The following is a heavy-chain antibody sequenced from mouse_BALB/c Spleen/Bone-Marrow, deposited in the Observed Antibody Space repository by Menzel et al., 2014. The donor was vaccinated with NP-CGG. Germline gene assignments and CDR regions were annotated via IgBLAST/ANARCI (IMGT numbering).Heavy chain of an antibody. D-gene: IGHD3-1*01. CDR1: GYTFTSYY. V-gene: IGHV1S81*02. CDR2: INPSNGGT. J-gene: IGHJ3*01. CDR3: IRGLRAWFAY. Sequence: VQLQQSGAELVKPGASVKLSCKASGYTFTSYYMYWVKQRPGQGLEWIGGINPSNGGTNFNEKFKSKATLTVDKSSSTAYMQLSSLTSEDSAVYYCIRGLRAWFAYWSQGTLVTVSA.